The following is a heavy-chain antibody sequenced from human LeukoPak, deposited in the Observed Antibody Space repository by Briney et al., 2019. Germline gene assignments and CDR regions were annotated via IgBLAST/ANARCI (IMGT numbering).Heavy chain of an antibody. CDR3: ARAWGAGGNDY. Sequence: SQTLSLTCTVSGGSISSGSYYWSWIRQPAGKGLEWIGYIYYSGSTYYNPSLKSRVTISVDTSKNQFSLKLSSVTAADTAVYYCARAWGAGGNDYWGQGTLVTVSS. CDR1: GGSISSGSYY. V-gene: IGHV4-30-4*08. J-gene: IGHJ4*02. D-gene: IGHD3-16*01. CDR2: IYYSGST.